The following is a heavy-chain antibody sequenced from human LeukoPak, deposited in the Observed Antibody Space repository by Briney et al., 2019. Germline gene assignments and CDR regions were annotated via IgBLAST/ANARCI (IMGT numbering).Heavy chain of an antibody. V-gene: IGHV3-72*01. D-gene: IGHD3-3*01. J-gene: IGHJ5*02. CDR1: GFIFSDHY. Sequence: PGGSLRLSCAASGFIFSDHYIDWVRQAPGKGLEWVGRSRNKANSYTTEYAASVKGRFTISRDDSKNSLYLQMNSLRAEDTAVYYCARDQLQVRDDFWSGPRTGTAFDPWGQGTLVTVSS. CDR3: ARDQLQVRDDFWSGPRTGTAFDP. CDR2: SRNKANSYTT.